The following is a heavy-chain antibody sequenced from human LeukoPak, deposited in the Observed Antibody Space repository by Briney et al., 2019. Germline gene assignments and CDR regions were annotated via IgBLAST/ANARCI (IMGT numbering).Heavy chain of an antibody. CDR1: RFTFSSYA. J-gene: IGHJ4*02. Sequence: PGGSLRLSCAASRFTFSSYAMHWVRQAPGKGLEWVAVISYDGGNKYYADSVKGRFTISRDNSKNTLYLQMNSLRAEDTAVYYCASLEDYFDYWGQGTLVTVSS. CDR2: ISYDGGNK. V-gene: IGHV3-30*04. CDR3: ASLEDYFDY.